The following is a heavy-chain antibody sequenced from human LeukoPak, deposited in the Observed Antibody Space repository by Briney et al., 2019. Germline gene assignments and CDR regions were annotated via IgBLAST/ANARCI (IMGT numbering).Heavy chain of an antibody. V-gene: IGHV4-34*01. D-gene: IGHD3-10*01. CDR3: ARGHYGSWYFDY. CDR1: GGSFSGYY. J-gene: IGHJ4*02. Sequence: SETLSLTCAVYGGSFSGYYWSWIRQPPGKGLEWIGEINHSGSTNYNPSLKSRVTISVDTSKNQFSLKLSSVTAADTAVYYCARGHYGSWYFDYWGRGTLVTVSS. CDR2: INHSGST.